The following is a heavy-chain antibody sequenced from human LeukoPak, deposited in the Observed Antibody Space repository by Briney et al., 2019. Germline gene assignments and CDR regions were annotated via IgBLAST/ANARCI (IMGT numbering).Heavy chain of an antibody. CDR2: IYYSGST. CDR3: ARDEKWEPTGFDY. CDR1: GGSISSSSYY. J-gene: IGHJ4*02. Sequence: SETLSLTCTVSGGSISSSSYYWGWIRQPPGKGLEWIGSIYYSGSTYYNPSLKSRVTISVDTSKNQFSLKLSSVTAADTAVYYCARDEKWEPTGFDYWGQGTLVTVSS. D-gene: IGHD1-26*01. V-gene: IGHV4-39*07.